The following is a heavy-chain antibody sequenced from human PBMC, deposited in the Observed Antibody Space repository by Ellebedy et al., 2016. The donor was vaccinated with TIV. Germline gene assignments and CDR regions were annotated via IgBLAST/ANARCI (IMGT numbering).Heavy chain of an antibody. CDR1: GYTFTSYG. D-gene: IGHD3-22*01. CDR3: ARDRATDHDSSGYYLWWGSRYYYGMDV. V-gene: IGHV1-18*01. Sequence: ASVKVSCXASGYTFTSYGISWVRQAPGQGLEWMGWISAYNGNTNYAQKLQGRVTMTTDTSTSTAYMELRSLRSDDTAVYYCARDRATDHDSSGYYLWWGSRYYYGMDVWGQGTTVTVSS. CDR2: ISAYNGNT. J-gene: IGHJ6*02.